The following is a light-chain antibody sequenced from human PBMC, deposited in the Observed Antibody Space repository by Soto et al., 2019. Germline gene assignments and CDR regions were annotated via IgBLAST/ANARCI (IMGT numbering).Light chain of an antibody. Sequence: DIQVTQHPSSLSASVGDRVTITCRASQGIKNYLAWYQQKPGETPKLLIYAASTLESGIPPRFSGSGSGTDFTLTINNLQPEDVATYYCQRYYKAPFTFCGGTKVEIK. V-gene: IGKV1-27*01. CDR1: QGIKNY. CDR3: QRYYKAPFT. CDR2: AAS. J-gene: IGKJ4*01.